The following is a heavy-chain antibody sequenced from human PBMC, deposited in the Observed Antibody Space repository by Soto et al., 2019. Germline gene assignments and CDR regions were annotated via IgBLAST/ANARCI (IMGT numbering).Heavy chain of an antibody. D-gene: IGHD6-13*01. Sequence: QVQLVESGGGVVQPGRSLRLSCAASGFTFSSYGMHWVRQAPGKGLEWVAVISYDGSNKYYADSVKGRFTISRDNSKNTLYLQMTSLRAEDTAVYYCAKDRIAAAGINAFDIWGQGTMVTVSS. CDR2: ISYDGSNK. V-gene: IGHV3-30*18. CDR1: GFTFSSYG. CDR3: AKDRIAAAGINAFDI. J-gene: IGHJ3*02.